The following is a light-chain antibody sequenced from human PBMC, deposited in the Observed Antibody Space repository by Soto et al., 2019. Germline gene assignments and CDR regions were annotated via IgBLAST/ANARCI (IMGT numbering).Light chain of an antibody. V-gene: IGKV3-15*01. CDR3: QQYYTWPVT. J-gene: IGKJ4*01. Sequence: EIVLTHAPGTLSCXPXXXXTXXXRASQSGTNTLAWYQHKPGQAPRLLISYASRGATGIPSRFSGSGSGTDFTLTINSLQSEDFAVYYCQQYYTWPVTFGGGTKVDIK. CDR1: QSGTNT. CDR2: YAS.